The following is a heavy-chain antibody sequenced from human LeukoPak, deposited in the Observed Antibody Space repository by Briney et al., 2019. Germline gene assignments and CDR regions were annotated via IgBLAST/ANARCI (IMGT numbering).Heavy chain of an antibody. CDR2: ISYDGSKK. Sequence: PGRSLRLSCAASGFTFSSYAMHWVRQAPGKGLEWVAVISYDGSKKYYADSVKGRFTISRDNSKNTLYLQMNSLRAEDTAVYYCARPTVTDAFDIWGQGTMVTVSS. J-gene: IGHJ3*02. D-gene: IGHD4-17*01. V-gene: IGHV3-30*04. CDR3: ARPTVTDAFDI. CDR1: GFTFSSYA.